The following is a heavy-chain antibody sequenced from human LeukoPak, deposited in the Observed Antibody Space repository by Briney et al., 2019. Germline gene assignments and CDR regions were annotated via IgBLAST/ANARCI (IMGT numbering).Heavy chain of an antibody. Sequence: GGSLRLSCAASGSTFSDYYMSWIRQAPGKGLEWVSYISSSGSTIYYADSVKGRFTISRDNAKNSLYLQMNSLRAEDTAVYYCARNPRPCSSTSCPSYMDVWGKGTTVTVSS. D-gene: IGHD2-2*01. CDR2: ISSSGSTI. V-gene: IGHV3-11*01. CDR1: GSTFSDYY. CDR3: ARNPRPCSSTSCPSYMDV. J-gene: IGHJ6*03.